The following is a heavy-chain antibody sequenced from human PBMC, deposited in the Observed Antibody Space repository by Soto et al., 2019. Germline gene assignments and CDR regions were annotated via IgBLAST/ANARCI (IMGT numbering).Heavy chain of an antibody. Sequence: GESLKISCKGSGYTFTNYWIGWVRQMPGKGLEWMGIIYPGDSDTKYNPSFQGQVTISADKSITTTYLQWSSLKASDTAIYYCAASIFYYGMDVWGQGTTVAVSS. CDR3: AASIFYYGMDV. V-gene: IGHV5-51*01. J-gene: IGHJ6*02. CDR1: GYTFTNYW. CDR2: IYPGDSDT.